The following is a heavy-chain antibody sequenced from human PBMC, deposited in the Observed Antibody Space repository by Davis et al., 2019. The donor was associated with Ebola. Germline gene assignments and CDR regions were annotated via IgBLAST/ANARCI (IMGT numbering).Heavy chain of an antibody. CDR2: IRSKANSYAT. CDR1: GFTFSCSA. J-gene: IGHJ4*02. V-gene: IGHV3-73*01. Sequence: GESLKISCAASGFTFSCSAMHWVRQASGKGLEWVGRIRSKANSYATAYAASVKGRFTISRDDSKNTAYLQMNSLKTEDTAVYYCTSGTNYDSSGYSPDYWGQGTLVTVSS. CDR3: TSGTNYDSSGYSPDY. D-gene: IGHD3-22*01.